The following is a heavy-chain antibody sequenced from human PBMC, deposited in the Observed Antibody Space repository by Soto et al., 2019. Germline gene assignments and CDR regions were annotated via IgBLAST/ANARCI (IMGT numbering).Heavy chain of an antibody. V-gene: IGHV3-23*01. CDR3: AKDRDGAAAGPTKFYAMDV. CDR1: GFTFSSYA. J-gene: IGHJ6*02. Sequence: EVQLLESGGGLVQPGGSLRLSCAASGFTFSSYAMSWVRQAPGKGLEWVSVISGSGDSTYYADSVRGRFTISRDNSKNTLYLQTNSVRAEDTAVYYCAKDRDGAAAGPTKFYAMDVWGQGTTVTVSS. D-gene: IGHD6-13*01. CDR2: ISGSGDST.